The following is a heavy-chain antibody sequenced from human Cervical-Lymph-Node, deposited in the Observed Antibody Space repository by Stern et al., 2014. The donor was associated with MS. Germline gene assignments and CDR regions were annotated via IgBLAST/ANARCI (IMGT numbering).Heavy chain of an antibody. CDR3: ARDTSSPERSDW. D-gene: IGHD1-1*01. V-gene: IGHV3-53*01. J-gene: IGHJ4*02. CDR1: GFTVSRDY. Sequence: EVQLEESGGGVIQPGGSLRLSCTASGFTVSRDYMTWVRQAPGKWLEWVSLIPNVESTFYTDSVKGLFTISRDDSKNTVYLHMTSLRAEDTAMYYCARDTSSPERSDWWGQGTLVTVSS. CDR2: IPNVEST.